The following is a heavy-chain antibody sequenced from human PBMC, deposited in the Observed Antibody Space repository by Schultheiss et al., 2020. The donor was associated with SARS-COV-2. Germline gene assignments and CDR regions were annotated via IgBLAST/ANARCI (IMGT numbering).Heavy chain of an antibody. CDR2: IYWDDDE. V-gene: IGHV2-5*02. D-gene: IGHD3-16*01. CDR3: ARIPTTPGGEYDY. CDR1: GFSLSTTGES. J-gene: IGHJ4*02. Sequence: GPTLVKPTQTLTLTCTFSGFSLSTTGESVAWIRQPPGKALDWLAFIYWDDDERYSPFLKNRLTITKDTSKNQVVLTMTNMDPVDTATYYCARIPTTPGGEYDYWGQGTLVTVSS.